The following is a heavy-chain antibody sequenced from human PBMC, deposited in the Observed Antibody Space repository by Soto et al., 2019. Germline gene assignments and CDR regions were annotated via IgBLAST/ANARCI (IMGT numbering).Heavy chain of an antibody. D-gene: IGHD3-10*01. CDR2: MNAKSGDT. Sequence: QAHLEQSGAEVKRPGASVKVSCKASGYTFSDFDINWLRQASGQGPEWMGWMNAKSGDTFFAQRFQGKFNVTWDTSLSTAYMEVGSLTSDDTAMYYCARGNPFSYAGFDVWGQGTTVAVSS. CDR3: ARGNPFSYAGFDV. V-gene: IGHV1-8*01. J-gene: IGHJ6*02. CDR1: GYTFSDFD.